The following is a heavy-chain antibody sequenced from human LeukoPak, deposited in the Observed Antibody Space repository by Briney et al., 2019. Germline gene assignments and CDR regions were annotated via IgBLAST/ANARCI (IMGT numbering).Heavy chain of an antibody. Sequence: GVSVKVSCKASGYTFTSYDINWVRQATGQGLEWMGWMNPNSGNTGYAQKFQGRVTMTRNTSISTAYMELSSLRSEDTAVYYCASHVYGDYYFDYWGQGTLVTVSS. CDR2: MNPNSGNT. V-gene: IGHV1-8*01. J-gene: IGHJ4*02. D-gene: IGHD4-17*01. CDR1: GYTFTSYD. CDR3: ASHVYGDYYFDY.